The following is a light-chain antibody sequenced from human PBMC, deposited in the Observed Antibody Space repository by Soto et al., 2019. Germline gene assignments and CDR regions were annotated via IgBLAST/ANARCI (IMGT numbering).Light chain of an antibody. CDR2: GAS. J-gene: IGKJ4*01. V-gene: IGKV3-15*01. CDR3: QQYNHWPPWLT. Sequence: EIVMTQSPATLSVSPGERATLSCRASQSVSSNLAWYQQKPGQAPRLLIYGASTRATGIPARFSGSGSGTEFSLTISSLQAEDFAFYYCQQYNHWPPWLTFGGGTK. CDR1: QSVSSN.